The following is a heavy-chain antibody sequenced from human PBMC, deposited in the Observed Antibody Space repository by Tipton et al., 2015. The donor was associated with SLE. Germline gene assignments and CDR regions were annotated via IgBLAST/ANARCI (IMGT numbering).Heavy chain of an antibody. CDR2: ISSSSSYI. D-gene: IGHD5-12*01. Sequence: SLRLSCAASGFTFSSYSMNWVRQAPGKGLEWVSSISSSSSYIYYADSVKGRFTISRDNAKNSLYLQMNSLRAEDTAVYYCARDLTADYSLDYWGQGTLVTVSS. CDR3: ARDLTADYSLDY. CDR1: GFTFSSYS. V-gene: IGHV3-21*01. J-gene: IGHJ4*02.